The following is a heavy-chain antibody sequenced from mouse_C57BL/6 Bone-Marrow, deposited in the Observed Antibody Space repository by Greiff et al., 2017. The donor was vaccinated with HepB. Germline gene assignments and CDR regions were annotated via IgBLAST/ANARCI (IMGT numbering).Heavy chain of an antibody. J-gene: IGHJ4*01. D-gene: IGHD2-4*01. CDR1: GFTFSSYG. CDR3: ARGIYYDYDRGYYAMDY. V-gene: IGHV5-6*01. Sequence: EVHLVESGGDLVKPGGSLKLSCAASGFTFSSYGMPWVRQTPDKRLEWVATISPGGSYTYYPDSVKGRCTIARDNATNTLYLQMSSLKSEDTAMYYCARGIYYDYDRGYYAMDYWGQGTSVTVSS. CDR2: ISPGGSYT.